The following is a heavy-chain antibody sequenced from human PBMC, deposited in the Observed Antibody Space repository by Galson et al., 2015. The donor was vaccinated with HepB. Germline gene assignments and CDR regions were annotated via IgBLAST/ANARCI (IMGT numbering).Heavy chain of an antibody. J-gene: IGHJ5*01. Sequence: SLRLSCAASGFTFSSFGIHWVRQAPGKGLEWVAVISYDGSKKYYADSVKGRITISRDNSKNSLYLQMNSLRAEDTAVYYCARVGYYDSSGYVENWFDPWGQGTLVTVSS. V-gene: IGHV3-30*03. CDR1: GFTFSSFG. D-gene: IGHD3-22*01. CDR3: ARVGYYDSSGYVENWFDP. CDR2: ISYDGSKK.